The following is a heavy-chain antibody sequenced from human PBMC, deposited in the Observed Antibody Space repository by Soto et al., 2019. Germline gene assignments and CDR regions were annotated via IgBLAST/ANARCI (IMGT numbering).Heavy chain of an antibody. CDR1: GFTFSSYG. J-gene: IGHJ6*03. CDR3: AKVGRSGEYQVLFYYYYYMDV. CDR2: IWYDGSNK. D-gene: IGHD2-2*01. V-gene: IGHV3-33*06. Sequence: PGGSLRLSCAASGFTFSSYGMHWVRQAPGKGLEWVAVIWYDGSNKYYADSVKGRFTISRDNSKNTLYLQMNSLRAEDTAVYYCAKVGRSGEYQVLFYYYYYMDVWGKGTTVTVSS.